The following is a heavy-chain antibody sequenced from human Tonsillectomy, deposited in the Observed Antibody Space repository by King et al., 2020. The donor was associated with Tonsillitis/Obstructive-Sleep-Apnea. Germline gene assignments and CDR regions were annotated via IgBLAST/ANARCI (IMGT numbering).Heavy chain of an antibody. CDR3: ARGSRYSSGWYEVYYGMDV. Sequence: QVQLQQWGAGLLKPSETLSLTCAVYGGSFSGYYWSWLRQPPGKGLEWIGEINHSGSTNYNPSLKSRVTISVDTSKNQFSLKLSSVTAADTAVYYCARGSRYSSGWYEVYYGMDVWGQGTAVTVSS. V-gene: IGHV4-34*01. CDR2: INHSGST. J-gene: IGHJ6*02. D-gene: IGHD6-19*01. CDR1: GGSFSGYY.